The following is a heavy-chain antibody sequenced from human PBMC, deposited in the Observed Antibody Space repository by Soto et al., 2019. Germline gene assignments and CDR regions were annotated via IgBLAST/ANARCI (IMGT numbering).Heavy chain of an antibody. CDR1: GFTFSGYG. CDR3: AKDKAQRGSGPYGMDV. CDR2: ISYDGSHE. D-gene: IGHD3-10*01. V-gene: IGHV3-30*18. Sequence: GGSLRLSCAASGFTFSGYGMNWVRQAPGKGLEWVTIISYDGSHEIYVDSVKGRFTISRDNSKNTLYLQMNSLRADDTAVYYCAKDKAQRGSGPYGMDVWGQGTTVTVSS. J-gene: IGHJ6*02.